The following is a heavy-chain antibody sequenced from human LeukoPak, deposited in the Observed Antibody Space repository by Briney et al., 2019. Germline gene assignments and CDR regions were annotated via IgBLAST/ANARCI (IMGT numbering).Heavy chain of an antibody. CDR1: GFTFSSYE. CDR3: AKDGDYGDYLWRFSYFDY. Sequence: AGGSLRLSCAASGFTFSSYEMNWVRQAPGKGLEWVSYTSSSGSTIYYADSVKGRFTISRDNSKNTLYLQMNSLRAEDTAVYYCAKDGDYGDYLWRFSYFDYWGQGTLVTVSS. D-gene: IGHD4-17*01. CDR2: TSSSGSTI. V-gene: IGHV3-48*03. J-gene: IGHJ4*02.